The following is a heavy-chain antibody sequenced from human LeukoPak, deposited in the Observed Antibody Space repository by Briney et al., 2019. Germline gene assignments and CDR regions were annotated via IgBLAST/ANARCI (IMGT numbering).Heavy chain of an antibody. D-gene: IGHD3-10*01. J-gene: IGHJ4*02. V-gene: IGHV4-34*01. CDR2: INHSGST. CDR1: GGSFSGHY. CDR3: ARGKTMVRVFDY. Sequence: SETLSLTCPVYGGSFSGHYWSWIRQPPGKGLEWIGEINHSGSTNYNPSLKSRVTISVDTSKNQFSLKLSSVTAADTAVYYCARGKTMVRVFDYWGQGTLVTVSS.